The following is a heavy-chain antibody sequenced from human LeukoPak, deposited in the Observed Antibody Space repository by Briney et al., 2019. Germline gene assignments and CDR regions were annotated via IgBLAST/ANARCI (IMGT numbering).Heavy chain of an antibody. V-gene: IGHV3-7*01. J-gene: IGHJ4*02. D-gene: IGHD1-26*01. CDR1: GFTFSSYW. Sequence: PGGSLRLSCAASGFTFSSYWMSWVRQAPGKGLEGVANIKQDGSEKYYVDSVKGRFTISRDNAKNSLYLQMDSLRAEDTAVYYCVREAAATLFDYWGQGTLVTVSS. CDR3: VREAAATLFDY. CDR2: IKQDGSEK.